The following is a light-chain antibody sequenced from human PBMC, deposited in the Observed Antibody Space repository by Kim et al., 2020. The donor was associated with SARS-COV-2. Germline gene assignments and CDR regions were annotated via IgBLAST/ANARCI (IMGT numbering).Light chain of an antibody. CDR3: QQYSSSPAT. V-gene: IGKV3-20*01. CDR1: RSVSSNY. CDR2: GAS. Sequence: EIVLTQSPGTLSLSPGERATLSCRASRSVSSNYLAWYQQKPGQAPRLLIYGASSRATGIPDRFSGSGSGTDFTLTITRREPEDFAVYYCQQYSSSPATFGQGTKVDIK. J-gene: IGKJ1*01.